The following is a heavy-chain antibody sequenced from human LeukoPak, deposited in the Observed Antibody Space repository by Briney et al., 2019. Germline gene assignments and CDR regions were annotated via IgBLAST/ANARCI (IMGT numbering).Heavy chain of an antibody. D-gene: IGHD3-22*01. CDR1: GYTFTGYY. J-gene: IGHJ3*02. CDR3: GRDYYDSSGDGAFDI. Sequence: ASVKVSCKASGYTFTGYYMHWVRQAPGQGLEWMGWINPSSGGTNYAQKFQDKVTMTRDTSISTVYMELSRLRSDDTAVYYCGRDYYDSSGDGAFDIWGQGTMVTVSS. CDR2: INPSSGGT. V-gene: IGHV1-2*02.